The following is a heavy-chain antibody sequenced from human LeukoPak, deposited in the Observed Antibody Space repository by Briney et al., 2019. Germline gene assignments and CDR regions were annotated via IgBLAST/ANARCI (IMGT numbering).Heavy chain of an antibody. V-gene: IGHV4-59*01. CDR2: IYNSGSI. CDR1: GGSISSYY. Sequence: SETLSLTCTVSGGSISSYYWSWIRQPPGKGLEGIGNIYNSGSINYNPSLKSRVTISVDTSKNQFSLKLRSVTAADTAVYYCARVREGSSWSTFDYWGQGTLVTVSS. J-gene: IGHJ4*02. D-gene: IGHD6-13*01. CDR3: ARVREGSSWSTFDY.